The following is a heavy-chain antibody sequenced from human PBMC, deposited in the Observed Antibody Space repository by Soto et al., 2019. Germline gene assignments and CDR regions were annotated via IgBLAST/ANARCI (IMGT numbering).Heavy chain of an antibody. CDR1: GYSISSGHY. V-gene: IGHV4-38-2*01. J-gene: IGHJ4*02. CDR2: MYHRGGT. D-gene: IGHD1-1*01. Sequence: SETLSLTCAVSGYSISSGHYWAWIRQPPGKGLEWIGSMYHRGGTYYSPSLKSRITMSVDTSKNQFSLNLSFVTAADTAVYYCARVNTHDWNDGAYDYWGQGILVTVSS. CDR3: ARVNTHDWNDGAYDY.